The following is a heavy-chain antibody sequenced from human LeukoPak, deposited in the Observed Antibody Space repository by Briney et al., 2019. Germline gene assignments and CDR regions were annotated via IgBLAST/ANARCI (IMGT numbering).Heavy chain of an antibody. V-gene: IGHV4-30-2*01. CDR2: IYHSGST. CDR3: ARARYRHMTATGGDY. D-gene: IGHD3-16*02. J-gene: IGHJ4*02. CDR1: GGSISSGGYY. Sequence: SETLSLTCTVSGGSISSGGYYWSWIRQPPGKGLEWIGYIYHSGSTYYNPSLKSRVTISVDRSKNQFSLKLSSVTAADTAVYYCARARYRHMTATGGDYWGQGTLVTVSS.